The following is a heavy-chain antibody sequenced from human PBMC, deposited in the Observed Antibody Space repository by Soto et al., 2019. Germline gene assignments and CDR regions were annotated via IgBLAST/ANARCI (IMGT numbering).Heavy chain of an antibody. CDR3: AREFRFYYDSSGYPDY. J-gene: IGHJ4*02. D-gene: IGHD3-22*01. CDR1: GYTFTSYG. CDR2: ISAYNGNT. V-gene: IGHV1-18*01. Sequence: SVKVSCKASGYTFTSYGISWVRQAPVQGLEWMGWISAYNGNTNYAQKLQGRVTMTTDTSTSTAYMELRSLRSDDTAVYYCAREFRFYYDSSGYPDYWGQGTLVTVSS.